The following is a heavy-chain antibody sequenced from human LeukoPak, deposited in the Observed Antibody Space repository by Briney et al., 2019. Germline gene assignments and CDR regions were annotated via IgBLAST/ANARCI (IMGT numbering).Heavy chain of an antibody. CDR3: ARGAHGDYN. D-gene: IGHD4-17*01. CDR1: GGSFSGYY. V-gene: IGHV4-34*01. CDR2: INHSGST. J-gene: IGHJ4*02. Sequence: PSETLSLTCAVYGGSFSGYYWSWIRQPPGKGLEWIGEINHSGSTNYIPSLKSRVTISVDTSKNQFSLKLSSVTAADTAVYYCARGAHGDYNWGQGTLVTVSS.